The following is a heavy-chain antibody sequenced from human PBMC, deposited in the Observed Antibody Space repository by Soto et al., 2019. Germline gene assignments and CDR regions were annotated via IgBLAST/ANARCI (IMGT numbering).Heavy chain of an antibody. J-gene: IGHJ4*02. D-gene: IGHD6-19*01. CDR2: INHSGSA. Sequence: SETLSLTCTVSGGSISTSDYYWAWIRQTPGKGLQWIGQINHSGSASYNPSLKSRVTISVHTSNSQFSLELSSVTAADTAVYYCARGLITGSHYSGGWYYFDSWGQGTQVTVSS. V-gene: IGHV4-39*07. CDR1: GGSISTSDYY. CDR3: ARGLITGSHYSGGWYYFDS.